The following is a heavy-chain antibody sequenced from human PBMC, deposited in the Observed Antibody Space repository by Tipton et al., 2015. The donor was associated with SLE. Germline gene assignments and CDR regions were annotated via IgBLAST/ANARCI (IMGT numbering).Heavy chain of an antibody. CDR1: GFTFSSYG. CDR3: AKARSGWPDDAFDI. CDR2: ISYDGSNK. J-gene: IGHJ3*02. Sequence: SLRLSCAASGFTFSSYGMHWVRQAPGKGLEWVAVISYDGSNKYYADSVKGRFTISRDNSKNSLYLQMNSLRAEDTALYYCAKARSGWPDDAFDIWGQGTMVTVSS. V-gene: IGHV3-30*18. D-gene: IGHD6-19*01.